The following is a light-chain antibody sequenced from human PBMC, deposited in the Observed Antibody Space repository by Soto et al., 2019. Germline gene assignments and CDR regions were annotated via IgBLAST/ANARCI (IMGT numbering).Light chain of an antibody. Sequence: EIVLTQSPGTLSLSPGERATLSCRASQSVSSSYLAWYQQKPGQAPRLRIYGASSRATGIQDRFSGSGSGTDITLTISRLEPEDFAVYYCQQYGRSPGLTFGGGTKVELK. CDR1: QSVSSSY. CDR2: GAS. J-gene: IGKJ4*01. CDR3: QQYGRSPGLT. V-gene: IGKV3-20*01.